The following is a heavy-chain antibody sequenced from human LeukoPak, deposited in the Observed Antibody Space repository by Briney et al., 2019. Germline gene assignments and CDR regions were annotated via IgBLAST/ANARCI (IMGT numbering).Heavy chain of an antibody. V-gene: IGHV3-53*01. Sequence: GGSLRLSCAASGFTVSSNYMSWVRQAPGKGLEWVSVIYSGGSTYYADSVKGRFTISRDNSKNTLYLQMNRLRAENTAVYYCAREDAGTYYYGMDVWGQGTTVTVSS. CDR3: AREDAGTYYYGMDV. D-gene: IGHD5-24*01. J-gene: IGHJ6*02. CDR2: IYSGGST. CDR1: GFTVSSNY.